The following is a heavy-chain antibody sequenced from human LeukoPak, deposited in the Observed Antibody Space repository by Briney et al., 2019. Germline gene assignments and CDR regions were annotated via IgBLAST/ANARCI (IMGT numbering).Heavy chain of an antibody. D-gene: IGHD5-12*01. Sequence: PGGSLRLSCAASRFTVSSNYMSWVRQAPGKGLEWVSVIYGGGTTNYADSVKGRFTISRDNSKNTLYLQMNSLRADDTAVYYCARGIVATIQDYWGQGTLVTVSS. CDR2: IYGGGTT. CDR1: RFTVSSNY. V-gene: IGHV3-66*01. J-gene: IGHJ4*02. CDR3: ARGIVATIQDY.